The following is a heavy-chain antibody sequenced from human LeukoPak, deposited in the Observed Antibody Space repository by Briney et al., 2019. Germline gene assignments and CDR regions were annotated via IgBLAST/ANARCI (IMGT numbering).Heavy chain of an antibody. V-gene: IGHV6-1*01. D-gene: IGHD5-18*01. J-gene: IGHJ4*02. Sequence: SQTLSLTCAISGDTVSSDSAAWNWIRQSPSRGLEWLGRTYYRSKWYSDYAVSVKSRITINPDTSENQFSLKLSSVTAADTAVYYCARGPSRVTYFDYWGQGTLVTVSS. CDR2: TYYRSKWYS. CDR1: GDTVSSDSAA. CDR3: ARGPSRVTYFDY.